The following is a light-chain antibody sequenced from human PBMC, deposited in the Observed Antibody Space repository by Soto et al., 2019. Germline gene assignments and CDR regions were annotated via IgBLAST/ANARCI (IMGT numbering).Light chain of an antibody. CDR1: QTISTY. V-gene: IGKV1-39*01. CDR3: QQSSITPLT. Sequence: DIQLTRSPSSLSASVGDRVTITCRASQTISTYLNWYCQKPGKAPKLLIYGASNLESGVPSRFTGGGSGTEFTLTISGLQFDDFATYFCQQSSITPLTFGGGTKVEIK. J-gene: IGKJ4*01. CDR2: GAS.